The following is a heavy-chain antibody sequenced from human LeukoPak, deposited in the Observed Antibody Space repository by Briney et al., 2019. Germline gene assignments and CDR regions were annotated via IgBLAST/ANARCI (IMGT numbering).Heavy chain of an antibody. V-gene: IGHV4-39*01. CDR3: ARRILTGYHSNWFDP. J-gene: IGHJ5*02. CDR2: IYYSGST. CDR1: GGSISSSSYY. Sequence: SETLSLTCTVSGGSISSSSYYWGWIRQPPGKGLEWIGSIYYSGSTYYNPSLKSRVTISVDTSKNQFSLKLSSVTAADTAVYCCARRILTGYHSNWFDPWGQGTLATVSS. D-gene: IGHD3-9*01.